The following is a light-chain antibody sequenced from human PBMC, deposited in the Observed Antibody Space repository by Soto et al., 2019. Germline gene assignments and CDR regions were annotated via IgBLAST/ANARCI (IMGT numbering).Light chain of an antibody. Sequence: EIVMTQSPATLSVSPGERATLSCRASQSVSSNLAWYQQKPGQAPRLLIYGASTRATAIPARFSGSGSGIEFTLTISSLQSEDFAVYYCEQYNNWPHAFGGGTKV. CDR3: EQYNNWPHA. J-gene: IGKJ4*01. CDR1: QSVSSN. CDR2: GAS. V-gene: IGKV3-15*01.